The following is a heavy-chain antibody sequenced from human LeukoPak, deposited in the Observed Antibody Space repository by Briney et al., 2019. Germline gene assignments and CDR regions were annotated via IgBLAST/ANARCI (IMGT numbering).Heavy chain of an antibody. D-gene: IGHD2-21*02. CDR1: GYTFTSYY. CDR2: INPNSGGT. Sequence: ASVKVSCKASGYTFTSYYMHWVGQSPGQGLEWMGWINPNSGGTNYAQKFQGRVTMTRDTSISTAYMELSRLRSDDTAVYYCARDRCGGDCYSAFDYWGQGTLVTVSS. CDR3: ARDRCGGDCYSAFDY. J-gene: IGHJ4*02. V-gene: IGHV1-2*02.